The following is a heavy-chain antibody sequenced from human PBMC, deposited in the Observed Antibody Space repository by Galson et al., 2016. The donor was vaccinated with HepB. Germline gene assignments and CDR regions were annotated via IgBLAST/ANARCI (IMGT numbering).Heavy chain of an antibody. D-gene: IGHD3-22*01. V-gene: IGHV1-69*06. CDR2: IIPIYDTA. CDR1: GGTLSSYD. Sequence: SVKVSCKASGGTLSSYDISWVRQAPGQGLEWVGGIIPIYDTANYAQKFQGRVTITADKSTSTVYMGLSSLTSEDTAVYYCARDGIVVVGLDAFDIWGQGTVVTVSS. CDR3: ARDGIVVVGLDAFDI. J-gene: IGHJ3*02.